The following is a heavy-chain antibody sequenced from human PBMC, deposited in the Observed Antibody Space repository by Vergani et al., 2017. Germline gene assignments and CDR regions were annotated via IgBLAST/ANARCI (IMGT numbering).Heavy chain of an antibody. CDR1: GYNFTSFD. CDR3: ARGVLDSKYRHNWFGP. J-gene: IGHJ5*02. Sequence: QEQLVQSGAEVRKPGASVKVSCKASGYNFTSFDINWVRLATGQGLEWMGWMNPKSGNTAYAAKFQGRITMTRDSSTDTAYMEMESLRSEDTAIYFCARGVLDSKYRHNWFGPWGQGTVVTVSS. V-gene: IGHV1-8*01. D-gene: IGHD3/OR15-3a*01. CDR2: MNPKSGNT.